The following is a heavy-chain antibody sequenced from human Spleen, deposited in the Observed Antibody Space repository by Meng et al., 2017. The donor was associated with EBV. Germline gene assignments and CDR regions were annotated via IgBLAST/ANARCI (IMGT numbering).Heavy chain of an antibody. CDR3: AREVAPATTGENFDY. CDR1: GGSISSSNW. D-gene: IGHD2-2*01. J-gene: IGHJ4*02. V-gene: IGHV4-4*02. CDR2: IYHSGST. Sequence: QVQLQRSGRGLVKPSGTLSLTCAVSGGSISSSNWWNWVRQAPGKGLEWIGEIYHSGSTSYNPSLESRVTISVDTSKNQFSLTLKSVSAADTAVYYCAREVAPATTGENFDYWGQGTLVTVSS.